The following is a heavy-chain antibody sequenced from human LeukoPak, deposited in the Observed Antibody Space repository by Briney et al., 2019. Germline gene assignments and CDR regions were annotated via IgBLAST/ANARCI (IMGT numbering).Heavy chain of an antibody. D-gene: IGHD3-3*01. CDR1: GFTFSNYW. CDR2: INEGGSVT. V-gene: IGHV3-74*01. CDR3: ARDSHYDLLYGMDV. J-gene: IGHJ6*02. Sequence: GGSLRLSCAASGFTFSNYWMHWVRQAPGKGLVWVSRINEGGSVTDYADSVKGRFTISRDNAKNSLYLQMNSLRDEDTAVYYCARDSHYDLLYGMDVWGQGTTVTVSS.